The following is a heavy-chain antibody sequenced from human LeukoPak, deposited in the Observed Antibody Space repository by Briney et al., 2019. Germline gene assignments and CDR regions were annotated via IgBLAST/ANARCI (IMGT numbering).Heavy chain of an antibody. CDR3: ARGYGSGLKWGIDP. CDR1: GDSMFSRY. D-gene: IGHD3-10*01. J-gene: IGHJ5*02. Sequence: SETLSLTCSVSGDSMFSRYWSWIRQPPGKGLEWIGYIYDTGSTKYNPSLKSRVTMSIDTYKNQFSMKLRSVTAADTAVYYCARGYGSGLKWGIDPWGQGTLVTVSS. V-gene: IGHV4-59*11. CDR2: IYDTGST.